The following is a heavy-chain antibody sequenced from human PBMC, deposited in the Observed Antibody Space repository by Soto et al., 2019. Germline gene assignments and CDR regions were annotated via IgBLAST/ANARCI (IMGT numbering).Heavy chain of an antibody. CDR1: GGSISSGGYS. Sequence: QLQLQESGSGLVKPSQTLSLTCAVSGGSISSGGYSWSWIRQPPGKGLEWIGYIYHSGSTHYNPSPXSXVXIXXDRSKNQFSLKLSSVTAPDTSVYYCATTDSGTFDPWGQGTLVTVSS. V-gene: IGHV4-30-2*01. D-gene: IGHD1-7*01. CDR2: IYHSGST. CDR3: ATTDSGTFDP. J-gene: IGHJ5*02.